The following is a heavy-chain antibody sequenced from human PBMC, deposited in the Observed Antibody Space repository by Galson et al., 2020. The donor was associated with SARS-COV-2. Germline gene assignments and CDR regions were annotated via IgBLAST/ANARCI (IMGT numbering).Heavy chain of an antibody. CDR3: VKEVLRHEIVTGSLIYDYYGMDV. J-gene: IGHJ6*02. D-gene: IGHD3-9*01. Sequence: QAGGPLRLSCAASGFAFSSYGMHWARQTPGKGLEWVAGISYDGNKENYADAVKGRFSISRDNSKNTLNLQMTSLRAEDTAIYYCVKEVLRHEIVTGSLIYDYYGMDVWGQGTTVTVTS. CDR1: GFAFSSYG. CDR2: ISYDGNKE. V-gene: IGHV3-30*18.